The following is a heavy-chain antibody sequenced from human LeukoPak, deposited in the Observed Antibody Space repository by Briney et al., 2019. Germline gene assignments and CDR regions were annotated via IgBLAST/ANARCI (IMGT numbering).Heavy chain of an antibody. J-gene: IGHJ5*02. CDR2: INTNTGNP. CDR3: ARTIAVAGTYWFDP. CDR1: GYTFTSYA. D-gene: IGHD6-19*01. V-gene: IGHV7-4-1*02. Sequence: ASVKVSCKASGYTFTSYAMNWVRQAPGQGLEWMGWINTNTGNPTYAQGFTGRFVFSLDTSVSTAYLQISSLKAEDTAVYYCARTIAVAGTYWFDPWGQGTLVTVSS.